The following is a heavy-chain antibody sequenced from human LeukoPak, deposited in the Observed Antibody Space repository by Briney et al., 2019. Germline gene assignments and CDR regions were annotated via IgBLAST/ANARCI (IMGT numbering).Heavy chain of an antibody. CDR1: GGSVSSESYH. D-gene: IGHD2-2*01. V-gene: IGHV4-61*01. J-gene: IGHJ4*02. Sequence: PSETLSLTCTVSGGSVSSESYHWSWIRQPPGKGLEWIAYIFNSGSSNYNPSLKSRVTISVDTSKNQFSLKLSSVTAADTAVYYCARGGDIVVVPAASYYFDYWGQGTLVTVSS. CDR3: ARGGDIVVVPAASYYFDY. CDR2: IFNSGSS.